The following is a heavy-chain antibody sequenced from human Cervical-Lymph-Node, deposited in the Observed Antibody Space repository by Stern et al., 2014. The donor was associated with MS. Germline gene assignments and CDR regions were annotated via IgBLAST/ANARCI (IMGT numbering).Heavy chain of an antibody. CDR3: ARGDNWRRLNY. CDR1: GFTFSIYA. Sequence: MQLVESGGGVVQPGRSLRLSCAASGFTFSIYAIHWVRQAPGKGLEWVAVISDDGSKKFYGDSVRGRFTVSRDNSKNTLFLQMDSLRPEDTAVFYCARGDNWRRLNYWGQGTLVTVSS. D-gene: IGHD1-20*01. J-gene: IGHJ4*02. CDR2: ISDDGSKK. V-gene: IGHV3-30*04.